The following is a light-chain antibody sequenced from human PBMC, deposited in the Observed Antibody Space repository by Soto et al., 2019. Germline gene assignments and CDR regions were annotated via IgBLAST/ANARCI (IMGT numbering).Light chain of an antibody. CDR2: YDS. CDR1: HIGDKR. Sequence: SYELTQPPSVSVAPEKTTTITCGGNHIGDKRVHWYRQKPGQAPVLLISYDSDRPSGIPERFSGSNSENTATLTISRVEAGDDADYYCQVGDIMTDNHVFGGGTKVTVL. CDR3: QVGDIMTDNHV. J-gene: IGLJ1*01. V-gene: IGLV3-21*04.